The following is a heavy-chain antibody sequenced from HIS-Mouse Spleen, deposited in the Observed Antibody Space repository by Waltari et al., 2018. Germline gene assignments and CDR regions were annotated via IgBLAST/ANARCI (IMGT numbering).Heavy chain of an antibody. Sequence: QVQLVESGGGVVQPGRSLRLSCAASGFTFSSYAMHWVRQAPGKGLEWVADISYDGNNKYTADSVKAPFTTSRDNSKKTLYLQVNGLGAEDTGVYYWAREGGGWELLAFDIWGQGTMVTVSS. CDR2: ISYDGNNK. CDR3: AREGGGWELLAFDI. V-gene: IGHV3-30-3*01. D-gene: IGHD1-26*01. J-gene: IGHJ3*02. CDR1: GFTFSSYA.